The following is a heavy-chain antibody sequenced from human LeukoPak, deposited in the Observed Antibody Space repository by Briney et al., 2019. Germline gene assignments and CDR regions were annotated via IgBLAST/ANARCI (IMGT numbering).Heavy chain of an antibody. D-gene: IGHD4-17*01. CDR1: GGSISSGGYY. J-gene: IGHJ6*02. V-gene: IGHV4-61*08. Sequence: SETLSLTCTVSGGSISSGGYYWSWIRQPPGKGLEWIGYIYYSGSTNYNPSLKSRVTISVDTSKNQFSLKLSSVTAADTAVYYCARLDEDYGDYYYGMDVWGQGTTVTVSS. CDR2: IYYSGST. CDR3: ARLDEDYGDYYYGMDV.